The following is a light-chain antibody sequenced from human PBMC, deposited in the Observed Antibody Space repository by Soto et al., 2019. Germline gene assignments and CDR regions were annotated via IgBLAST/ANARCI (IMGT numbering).Light chain of an antibody. CDR1: QHIARY. CDR2: AAS. J-gene: IGKJ1*01. CDR3: QQSFSAPWT. V-gene: IGKV1-39*01. Sequence: DFQMTQSPSSLSASVGDRVTITCRASQHIARYLNWYQQKPGKAPKFLIYAASTLQSGVPSRFSGSGSGTEFTLTIDSLQPEDFATYFCQQSFSAPWTSGQGAKVEVK.